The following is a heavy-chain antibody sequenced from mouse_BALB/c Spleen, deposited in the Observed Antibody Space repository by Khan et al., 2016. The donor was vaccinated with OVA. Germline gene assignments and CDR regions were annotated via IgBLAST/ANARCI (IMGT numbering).Heavy chain of an antibody. J-gene: IGHJ4*01. CDR2: ICGDGCT. Sequence: QVQLKESGPGLVAPSQSLSITCTVSGFSITSYGVNWVRQPPGKGLEWLGVICGDGCTNYHSALISRLSIRKDNSKSQDVLRLNSLQTDDTATYYCVKQNKGNLSAMDYWGQGTSVTVSS. CDR1: GFSITSYG. D-gene: IGHD2-1*01. CDR3: VKQNKGNLSAMDY. V-gene: IGHV2-3*01.